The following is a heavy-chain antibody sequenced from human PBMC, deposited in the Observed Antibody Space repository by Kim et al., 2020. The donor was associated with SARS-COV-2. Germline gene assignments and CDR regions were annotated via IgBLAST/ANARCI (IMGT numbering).Heavy chain of an antibody. V-gene: IGHV3-30*03. CDR2: ISYDGTNR. D-gene: IGHD3-10*01. CDR1: RFTFSNYG. CDR3: AREGSSGSFPDY. J-gene: IGHJ4*02. Sequence: GGSLRLSCAASRFTFSNYGMHWVRQTPGKGLEWVALISYDGTNRYYADSVKGRFTISRDNFKNTLNLQMNSLRDEDTAVYYCAREGSSGSFPDYWGQGTL.